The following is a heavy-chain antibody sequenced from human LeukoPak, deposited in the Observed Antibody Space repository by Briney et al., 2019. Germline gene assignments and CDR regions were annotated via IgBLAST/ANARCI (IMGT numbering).Heavy chain of an antibody. V-gene: IGHV3-30-3*01. CDR1: GFTFSSYA. J-gene: IGHJ3*02. CDR2: ISYDGSNK. D-gene: IGHD1-26*01. Sequence: GGSLRLSCAASGFTFSSYAMHWDRQAPGKGLEWVAVISYDGSNKYYADSVKGRFTISRDNSKNTLYLQMNSLRAEDTAVYYCASYSGSTRGAFDIWGQGTMVTVSS. CDR3: ASYSGSTRGAFDI.